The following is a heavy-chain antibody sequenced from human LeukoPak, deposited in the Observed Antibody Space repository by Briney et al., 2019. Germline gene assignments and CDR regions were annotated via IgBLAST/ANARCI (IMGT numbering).Heavy chain of an antibody. J-gene: IGHJ4*02. CDR1: GFTFSTYA. V-gene: IGHV3-23*01. CDR2: ITGNGGST. Sequence: GGSLRLSCAASGFTFSTYAMSWVRQAPGKGLEWVSGITGNGGSTYSADSVKGRFTISRDNSKNTLYLQMNSLRAEDTAVYYCAKEDVVVPAVGLDYWGQGSLVTVSS. CDR3: AKEDVVVPAVGLDY. D-gene: IGHD2-2*01.